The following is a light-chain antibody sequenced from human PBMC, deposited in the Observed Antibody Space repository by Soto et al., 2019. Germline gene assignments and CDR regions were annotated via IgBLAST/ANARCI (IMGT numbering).Light chain of an antibody. CDR1: SGDIGSYNR. CDR3: CSYTNINTRACV. Sequence: QSALTQPASVSGSPGQSITISCTGTSGDIGSYNRVSWYQQHPGKAPKLIIYAVTDRPSGVSHRFSCSKSGNTASLTISGLQAEDEAEYYCCSYTNINTRACVFGGGTKVTVL. V-gene: IGLV2-14*01. J-gene: IGLJ1*01. CDR2: AVT.